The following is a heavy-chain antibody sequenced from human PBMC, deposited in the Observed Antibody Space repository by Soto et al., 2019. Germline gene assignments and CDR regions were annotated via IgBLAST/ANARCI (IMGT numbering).Heavy chain of an antibody. D-gene: IGHD2-15*01. CDR3: ARQYCFCWISYYYYGMDV. Sequence: PSETLSLTCTVSGGSISSSSYYWGWIRQPPVKGLEWIGSIYYSGSTYYNPSLKSRVTISVDTSKNQFSLKLSSVTAADTAVYYCARQYCFCWISYYYYGMDVWGQGTTVPVSS. V-gene: IGHV4-39*01. J-gene: IGHJ6*02. CDR1: GGSISSSSYY. CDR2: IYYSGST.